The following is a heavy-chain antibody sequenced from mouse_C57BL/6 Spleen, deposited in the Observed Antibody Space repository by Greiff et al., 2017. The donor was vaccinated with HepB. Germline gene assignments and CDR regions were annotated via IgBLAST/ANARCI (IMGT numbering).Heavy chain of an antibody. CDR2: IYPGDGDT. CDR1: GYAFSSSW. CDR3: ARSGYGNLAWFAY. D-gene: IGHD2-10*02. J-gene: IGHJ3*01. Sequence: VQLQQSGPELVKPGASVKISCKASGYAFSSSWMNWVKQRPGKGLEWIGRIYPGDGDTNYNGKFKGKATLTADKSSSTAYMQLSSLTSEDSAVYFCARSGYGNLAWFAYWGQGTLVTVSA. V-gene: IGHV1-82*01.